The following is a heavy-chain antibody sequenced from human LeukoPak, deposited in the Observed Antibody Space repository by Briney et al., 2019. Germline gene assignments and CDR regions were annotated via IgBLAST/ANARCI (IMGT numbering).Heavy chain of an antibody. V-gene: IGHV3-23*01. CDR1: GFTFNNCA. J-gene: IGHJ3*02. D-gene: IGHD3-9*01. CDR3: AKEGHILTGYSSDAFDI. Sequence: AGGSLRLSCAASGFTFNNCAMSWVRLAPGKGLEWLSSITGSGGGTYYADSVKGRFTISRDNSKNTLYLQMNSLRAEDTAVYYCAKEGHILTGYSSDAFDIWGQGTMVTVSS. CDR2: ITGSGGGT.